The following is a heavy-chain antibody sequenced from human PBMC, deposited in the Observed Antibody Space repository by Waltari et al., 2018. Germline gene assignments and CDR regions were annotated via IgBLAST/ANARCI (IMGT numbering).Heavy chain of an antibody. CDR1: GYSISSGYY. Sequence: QVQLQESGPGLVKPSETLSLTCAVSGYSISSGYYWGWIRQPPGRGLEWIGSIYHSGRTDDNPALKSPVNISVDTSKNQFSLKLSSVTAADTAGYYCAREIADDSSGYYFWYFDLWGRGTLVTVSS. J-gene: IGHJ2*01. V-gene: IGHV4-38-2*02. CDR3: AREIADDSSGYYFWYFDL. CDR2: IYHSGRT. D-gene: IGHD3-22*01.